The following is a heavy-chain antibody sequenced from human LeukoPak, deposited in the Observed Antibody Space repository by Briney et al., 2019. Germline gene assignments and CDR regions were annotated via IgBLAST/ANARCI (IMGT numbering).Heavy chain of an antibody. CDR2: IYHNGIT. CDR1: GVSTSTHY. Sequence: SETLSLTCNVSGVSTSTHYWSWIRQSPGKGLEWIGYIYHNGITNYNPSLKSRVTISIDTSKNEFPLKLTSVIAADTAVYFCAREANSFVPGVYFEGTFDYWGQGSLVTVPS. CDR3: AREANSFVPGVYFEGTFDY. D-gene: IGHD3-10*02. J-gene: IGHJ4*02. V-gene: IGHV4-59*11.